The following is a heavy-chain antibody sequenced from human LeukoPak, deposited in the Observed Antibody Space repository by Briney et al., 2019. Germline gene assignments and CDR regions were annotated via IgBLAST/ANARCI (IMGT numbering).Heavy chain of an antibody. V-gene: IGHV1-46*01. Sequence: ASEKVSCKASGYTFTSHHMNWVRQAPEHGLEWMGIIHPRGGSTSYAQKFQGRVTMTRDTSTSTVYMELSSLRSEDTAVYYCARDLGSEAVNFDYWGQGTLVSVSS. CDR1: GYTFTSHH. D-gene: IGHD3-10*01. CDR3: ARDLGSEAVNFDY. CDR2: IHPRGGST. J-gene: IGHJ4*02.